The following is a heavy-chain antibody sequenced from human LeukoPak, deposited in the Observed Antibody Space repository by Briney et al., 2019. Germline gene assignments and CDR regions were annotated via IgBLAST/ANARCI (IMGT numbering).Heavy chain of an antibody. D-gene: IGHD5-24*01. J-gene: IGHJ4*02. V-gene: IGHV3-23*01. CDR1: GFTFSSYG. CDR2: ISGSGGST. Sequence: PGGSLRLSCAASGFTFSSYGMSWVRQAPGKGLEWVSAISGSGGSTYYADSVKGRFTISRDNSKNTLYLQMNRLRAEDTAVYYCTNHLDGYNGVDYWGQATLVTVSS. CDR3: TNHLDGYNGVDY.